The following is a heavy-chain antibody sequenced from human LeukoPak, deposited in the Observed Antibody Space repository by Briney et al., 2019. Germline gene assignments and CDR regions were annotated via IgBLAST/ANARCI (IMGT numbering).Heavy chain of an antibody. CDR2: INPSGGST. CDR3: AGDTRYSSGWYYFDY. D-gene: IGHD6-19*01. CDR1: GYTFTSYY. J-gene: IGHJ4*02. V-gene: IGHV1-46*01. Sequence: ASVKVSCKASGYTFTSYYMNWVRQAPGQGLEWMGIINPSGGSTTYAQKFQGRVTMTRGTSTSTVYMELSSLRSDDTAVYYCAGDTRYSSGWYYFDYWGQGTLVTVSS.